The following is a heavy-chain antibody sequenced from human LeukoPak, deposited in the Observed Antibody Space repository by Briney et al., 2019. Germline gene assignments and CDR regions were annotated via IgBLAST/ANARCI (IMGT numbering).Heavy chain of an antibody. CDR1: GFTFSSYV. Sequence: PGRSLRLSCAASGFTFSSYVMHWVRQAPGKGLEWVAVISYDGSNKYYTDSVKGWFTISRDNSKNTLYLQTNTLRDEDTAVYYCAKASSNYFYYFEYWGQGTLVTVSS. D-gene: IGHD2/OR15-2a*01. V-gene: IGHV3-30*18. J-gene: IGHJ4*02. CDR3: AKASSNYFYYFEY. CDR2: ISYDGSNK.